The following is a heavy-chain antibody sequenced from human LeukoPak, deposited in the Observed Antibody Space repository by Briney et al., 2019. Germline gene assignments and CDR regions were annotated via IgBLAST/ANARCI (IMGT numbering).Heavy chain of an antibody. CDR3: ARGYYYDSSALTHAFDI. V-gene: IGHV4-4*02. J-gene: IGHJ3*02. Sequence: PSGTLSLTCAVSGGSISSSNWWSWVRQPPGKGLEWIGEIYHSGSTNYNPSLKSRVTISVDKSKNQFSLKLSSVTAADTAVYYCARGYYYDSSALTHAFDIWGQGTMVTVSS. D-gene: IGHD3-22*01. CDR1: GGSISSSNW. CDR2: IYHSGST.